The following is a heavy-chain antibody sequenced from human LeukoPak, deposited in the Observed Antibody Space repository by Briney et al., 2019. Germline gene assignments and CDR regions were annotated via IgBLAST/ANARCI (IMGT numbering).Heavy chain of an antibody. CDR2: IKVDGIEK. Sequence: GGSLRLSCVASGFIFRDYWMSWVRQAPGKGPEWVANIKVDGIEKYYADSVKGRFTISRDNAKNSLYLQMNSLRAEDTAVYYCARDSAGSGWVYWGQGTLVTVSS. CDR1: GFIFRDYW. CDR3: ARDSAGSGWVY. D-gene: IGHD6-19*01. J-gene: IGHJ4*02. V-gene: IGHV3-7*04.